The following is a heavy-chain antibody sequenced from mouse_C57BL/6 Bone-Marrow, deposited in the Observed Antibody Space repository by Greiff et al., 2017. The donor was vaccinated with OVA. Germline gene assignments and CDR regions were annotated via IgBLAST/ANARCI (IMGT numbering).Heavy chain of an antibody. CDR2: IYPGDGGT. CDR1: GYAFSSSW. J-gene: IGHJ1*03. V-gene: IGHV1-82*01. Sequence: VQLQQSGPELVKPGASVKISCKASGYAFSSSWMNWVKQRPGKGLEWIGRIYPGDGGTNYNGKFKGKATLTADKSSSTAYMKLSSLTSEDTAVXFCAREVFPCWYFDVWGTGTTVTVSS. CDR3: AREVFPCWYFDV.